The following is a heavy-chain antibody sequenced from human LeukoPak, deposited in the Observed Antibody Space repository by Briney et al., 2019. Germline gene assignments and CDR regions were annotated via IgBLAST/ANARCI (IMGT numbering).Heavy chain of an antibody. CDR3: TRASDYYDSSGYYSPGLDY. V-gene: IGHV3-74*01. Sequence: GGSLRLSCAASGFTFSRHWMHWVSQAPGKGLVWVSRINSDGSSTNYADSVKGRFTISRDNAKNTVYLQMNSLRAEDTAVYYCTRASDYYDSSGYYSPGLDYWGQGTLVTVSS. CDR1: GFTFSRHW. J-gene: IGHJ4*02. D-gene: IGHD3-22*01. CDR2: INSDGSST.